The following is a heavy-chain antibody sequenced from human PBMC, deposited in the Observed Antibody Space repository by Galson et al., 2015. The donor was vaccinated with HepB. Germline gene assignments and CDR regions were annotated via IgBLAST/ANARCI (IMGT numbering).Heavy chain of an antibody. V-gene: IGHV3-23*01. J-gene: IGHJ6*02. CDR1: GFTFSSYA. CDR3: AKSFDGLPRGAYYYGMDV. D-gene: IGHD3-10*01. CDR2: ISGSGGST. Sequence: SLRLSCAASGFTFSSYAMSWVRQAPGKGLEWVSAISGSGGSTYYADSVKGRFTISRDNSKNTLYLQMNSLRAEDTAVYYCAKSFDGLPRGAYYYGMDVWGQGTTVTVSS.